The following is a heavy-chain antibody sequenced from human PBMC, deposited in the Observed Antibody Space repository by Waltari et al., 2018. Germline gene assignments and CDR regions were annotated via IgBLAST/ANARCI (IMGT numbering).Heavy chain of an antibody. V-gene: IGHV4-59*01. CDR2: IYYSGST. CDR1: GGSISSYY. J-gene: IGHJ6*03. Sequence: QLQLQESGPGLVKPSETLSLTCTVSGGSISSYYWSWIRQPPGKGLEWIGYIYYSGSTNYNPSLKSRVTISVDTSKNQFSLKLSSVTAADTAVYYCARGTVLRFFLGYMDVWGKGTTVTISS. D-gene: IGHD3-3*01. CDR3: ARGTVLRFFLGYMDV.